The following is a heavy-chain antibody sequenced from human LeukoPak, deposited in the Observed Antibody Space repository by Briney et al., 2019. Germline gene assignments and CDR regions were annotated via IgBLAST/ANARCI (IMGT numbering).Heavy chain of an antibody. D-gene: IGHD3-9*01. CDR3: AAARRGLRYRDSYFDY. V-gene: IGHV3-21*01. J-gene: IGHJ4*02. CDR2: ISSSSSYI. Sequence: GGSLRLSCAASGFTFSSYSMNWVRQAPGKGLEWVSSISSSSSYIYYADSVKGRFTISRDNAKNSLYLQMNSLRAEDTAVYYCAAARRGLRYRDSYFDYWGQGTLVTVSS. CDR1: GFTFSSYS.